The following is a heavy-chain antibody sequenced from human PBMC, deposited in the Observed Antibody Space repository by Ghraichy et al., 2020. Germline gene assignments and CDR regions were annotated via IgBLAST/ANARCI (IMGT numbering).Heavy chain of an antibody. D-gene: IGHD6-19*01. V-gene: IGHV3-30-3*01. Sequence: LSLTCAASGFTFSSYAMHWVRQAPGKGLEWVAVISYDGSNKYYADSVKGRFTISRDNSKNTLYLQMNSLRAEDTAVYYCARDRVAVADYYFDYWGQGTLVTVSS. CDR3: ARDRVAVADYYFDY. J-gene: IGHJ4*02. CDR1: GFTFSSYA. CDR2: ISYDGSNK.